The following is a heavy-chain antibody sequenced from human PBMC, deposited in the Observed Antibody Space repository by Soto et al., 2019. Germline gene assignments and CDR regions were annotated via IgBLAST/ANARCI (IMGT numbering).Heavy chain of an antibody. D-gene: IGHD3-22*01. CDR3: ARDGSGYRSSASPMDV. V-gene: IGHV1-69*01. CDR2: IIPIFGTA. CDR1: GDTFSSYA. J-gene: IGHJ6*02. Sequence: QVQLVQSGAEVKKPGSSVKVSCKASGDTFSSYAISWVRQAPGQGLEWMRGIIPIFGTANYAQKFQGRVTITADESTSTAYMELSSLRSEDTAVYYCARDGSGYRSSASPMDVWGQGTTVTVSS.